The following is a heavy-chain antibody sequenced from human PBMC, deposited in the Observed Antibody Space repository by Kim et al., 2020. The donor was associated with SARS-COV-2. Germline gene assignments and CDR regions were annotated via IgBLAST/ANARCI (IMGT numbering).Heavy chain of an antibody. D-gene: IGHD2-2*01. CDR1: GYTFTSYY. J-gene: IGHJ5*02. CDR2: INPNAGST. Sequence: ASVKVSCKASGYTFTSYYVHWVRQAPGQGLEWMGIINPNAGSTSYSQNFQGRVTMTRDTSTSTVYMELSSLISEDTALYYCARGQSVVLPAASAKYNWFDPWGQGTLVTVSS. V-gene: IGHV1-46*01. CDR3: ARGQSVVLPAASAKYNWFDP.